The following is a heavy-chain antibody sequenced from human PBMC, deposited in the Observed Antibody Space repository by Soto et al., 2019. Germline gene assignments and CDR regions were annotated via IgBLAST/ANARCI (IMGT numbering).Heavy chain of an antibody. V-gene: IGHV4-34*09. CDR1: GGSFSAYY. CDR2: IIHSEST. CDR3: ARKVRCSSTSCYGYYYYGMDV. D-gene: IGHD2-2*01. Sequence: SETLSLTCAVYGGSFSAYYWSWVRQPPGKGLEWIGEIIHSESTKYNPSLKSRVTISVDTSKNQFSLKLSSVTAADTAVYYCARKVRCSSTSCYGYYYYGMDVWGQGTTVTVSS. J-gene: IGHJ6*02.